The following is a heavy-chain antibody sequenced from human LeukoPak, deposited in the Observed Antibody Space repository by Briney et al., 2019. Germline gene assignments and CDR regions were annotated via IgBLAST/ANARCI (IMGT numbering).Heavy chain of an antibody. V-gene: IGHV4-34*01. CDR3: ARHLRARGVRGSSNFFDY. J-gene: IGHJ4*02. D-gene: IGHD3-10*01. Sequence: SETLSLTCAVYGGSFSGYYWSWIRQPPGKGLEWIGVINHSGSTNYNPSLKSRVTISVDTSKNQFSLKLSSVTAADTAVYYCARHLRARGVRGSSNFFDYWGQGTLVTVSS. CDR1: GGSFSGYY. CDR2: INHSGST.